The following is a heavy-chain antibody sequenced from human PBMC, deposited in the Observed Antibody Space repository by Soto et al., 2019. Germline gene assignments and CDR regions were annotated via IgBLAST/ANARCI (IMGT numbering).Heavy chain of an antibody. J-gene: IGHJ4*02. D-gene: IGHD1-26*01. V-gene: IGHV3-33*01. CDR3: ARGVPVGAIGRFYFDS. CDR2: IWYDGSNK. Sequence: PGGSLRLSCAASGFTFSSYGMHWVRQAPGKGLEWVAVIWYDGSNKYYADSVKGRFTISRDNSKNTLYLQMNSLRAEDTAVYYCARGVPVGAIGRFYFDSWGQGTLVTVSS. CDR1: GFTFSSYG.